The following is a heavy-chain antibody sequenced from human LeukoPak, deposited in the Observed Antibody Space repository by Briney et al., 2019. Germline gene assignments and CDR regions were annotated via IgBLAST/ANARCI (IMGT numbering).Heavy chain of an antibody. CDR3: AKGASGRCSGTICYALDY. D-gene: IGHD2-2*01. Sequence: GGSLRLSRAASGFTFSSYAMSWVRQAPGKGLEWVSVISGSDTGTYYADSVKGRFTISRDNSKNTLYLQMNSLRAEDTAIYYCAKGASGRCSGTICYALDYWGQGTLVTVSS. CDR1: GFTFSSYA. V-gene: IGHV3-23*01. CDR2: ISGSDTGT. J-gene: IGHJ4*02.